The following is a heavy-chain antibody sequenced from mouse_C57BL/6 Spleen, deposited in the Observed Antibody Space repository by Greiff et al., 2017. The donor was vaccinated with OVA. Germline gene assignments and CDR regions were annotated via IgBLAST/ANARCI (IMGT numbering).Heavy chain of an antibody. V-gene: IGHV1-26*01. J-gene: IGHJ4*01. D-gene: IGHD2-1*01. CDR3: ARNYYGNYGEDY. CDR1: GYTFTDYY. CDR2: INPNNGGT. Sequence: VQLQQSGPELVKPGASVKISCKASGYTFTDYYMNWVKQSHGKSLEWIGDINPNNGGTSYNQKFKGKATLTVDKSSSTAYMELRSLTSEDSAVYYCARNYYGNYGEDYWGQGTPVTVSS.